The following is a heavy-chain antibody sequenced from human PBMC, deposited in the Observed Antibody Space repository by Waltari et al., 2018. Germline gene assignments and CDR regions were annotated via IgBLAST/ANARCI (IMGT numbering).Heavy chain of an antibody. D-gene: IGHD4-17*01. CDR2: IYYSGST. CDR3: ARDHLSSHYGDPYWYFDL. J-gene: IGHJ2*01. V-gene: IGHV4-39*07. Sequence: QLQLQESGPGLVKPSETLSLTCTVSGGSIRSSSYYWGWIRQPPGKGLEWIGSIYYSGSTYYNPSLKSRVTISVDTSKNQFSLKLSSVTAADTAVYYCARDHLSSHYGDPYWYFDLWGRGTLVTVSS. CDR1: GGSIRSSSYY.